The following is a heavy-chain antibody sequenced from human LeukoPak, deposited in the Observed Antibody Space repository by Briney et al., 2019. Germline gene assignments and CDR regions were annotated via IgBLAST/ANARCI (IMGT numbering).Heavy chain of an antibody. D-gene: IGHD5-18*01. V-gene: IGHV1-46*01. CDR3: AARGYSYGYSVDY. J-gene: IGHJ4*02. CDR1: GYSFTSYY. CDR2: INPSGGST. Sequence: ASVKVSCKSSGYSFTSYYMHWVRQAPGQGLEWMGIINPSGGSTSYAQKFQGRVTMTRDTSTSTVYMELSSLRSEDTAVYYCAARGYSYGYSVDYWGQGTLVTVSS.